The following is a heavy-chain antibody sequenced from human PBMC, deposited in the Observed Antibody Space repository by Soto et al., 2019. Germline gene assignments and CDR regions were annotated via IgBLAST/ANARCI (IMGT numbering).Heavy chain of an antibody. V-gene: IGHV1-69*08. CDR2: IIPILGIA. CDR3: ARDYAAGSWGDY. D-gene: IGHD6-13*01. J-gene: IGHJ4*02. Sequence: QVQLVQSGAEVKKPGSSVKVSCKASGGTFSSYTISWVRQAPGQGLEWMGRIIPILGIANYAQKFQGRVTITADKSTSTAYMELSSLRSEDTAVYYCARDYAAGSWGDYWGQGNLVTVSS. CDR1: GGTFSSYT.